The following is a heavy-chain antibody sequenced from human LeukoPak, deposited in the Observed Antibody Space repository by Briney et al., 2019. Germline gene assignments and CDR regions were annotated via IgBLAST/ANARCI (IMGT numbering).Heavy chain of an antibody. CDR1: GFTFSNAW. V-gene: IGHV3-23*01. CDR3: AKTGYSSGWYRIWDY. D-gene: IGHD6-19*01. J-gene: IGHJ4*02. Sequence: GGSLRLSCAASGFTFSNAWMSWVRQAPGQGLEWVSAISGSGGSAYYADSVKGRFTISRDNSRNSLSLQMNSLRAEDTALYYCAKTGYSSGWYRIWDYWGQGTLVTVSS. CDR2: ISGSGGSA.